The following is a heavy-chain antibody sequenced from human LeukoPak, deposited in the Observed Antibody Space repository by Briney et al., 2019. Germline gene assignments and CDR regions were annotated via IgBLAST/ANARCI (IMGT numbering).Heavy chain of an antibody. CDR2: IIPIFGTA. D-gene: IGHD3-22*01. CDR3: ARSPGTMIVPANFDY. Sequence: GASVKVSCKASGGTFSSYAISWVRQAPGQGLEWKGGIIPIFGTANYAQKFQGRVTITADESTSTAYMELSSLRSEDTAVYYCARSPGTMIVPANFDYWGQGTLVTVSS. J-gene: IGHJ4*02. CDR1: GGTFSSYA. V-gene: IGHV1-69*13.